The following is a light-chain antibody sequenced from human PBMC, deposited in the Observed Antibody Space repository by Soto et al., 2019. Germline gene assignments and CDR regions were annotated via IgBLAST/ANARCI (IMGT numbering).Light chain of an antibody. Sequence: EIVLTQSPATPSLSPGERATLPCRASQSVTSNYLAWYQQKPGQAPRLLIFGASIRVTGIPDRFIGSGSGTDFTLTISRLEPEDFAVYYCQQFSSYPLTFGGGTKVDI. J-gene: IGKJ4*01. V-gene: IGKV3-20*01. CDR1: QSVTSNY. CDR3: QQFSSYPLT. CDR2: GAS.